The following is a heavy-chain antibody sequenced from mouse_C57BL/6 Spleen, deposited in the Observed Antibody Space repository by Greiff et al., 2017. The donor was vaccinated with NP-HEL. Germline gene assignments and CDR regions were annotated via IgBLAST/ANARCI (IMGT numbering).Heavy chain of an antibody. J-gene: IGHJ3*01. CDR3: TRGGSTWAY. CDR2: IDPAHGGT. CDR1: GYTFTDYE. D-gene: IGHD2-1*01. Sequence: QVQLQQSGAELVRPGASVTLSCKASGYTFTDYEMHWVKQTPVHGLAWIGAIDPAHGGTPYNQKFKGKAILTADKSSSTAYMELRSLTSEDSAVYYCTRGGSTWAYWGQGTLVTVSA. V-gene: IGHV1-15*01.